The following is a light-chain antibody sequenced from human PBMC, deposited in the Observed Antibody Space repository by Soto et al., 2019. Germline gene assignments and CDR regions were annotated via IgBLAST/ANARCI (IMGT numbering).Light chain of an antibody. CDR1: SSDVGGYNY. J-gene: IGLJ2*01. V-gene: IGLV2-8*01. CDR2: EVS. CDR3: SSYAGSNNHVV. Sequence: QSALTQPPSASGSPGQSVTISCTGTSSDVGGYNYVSWYQQHPGKAPNLMIYEVSKRPSGVPDRFSGSKSGNTASLTVSGLQAEDEGDYYCSSYAGSNNHVVFGGGTKVTVL.